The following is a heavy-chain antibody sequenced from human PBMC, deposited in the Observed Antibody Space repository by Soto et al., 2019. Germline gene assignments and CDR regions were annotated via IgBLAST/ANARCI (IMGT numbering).Heavy chain of an antibody. Sequence: PGGSLRLSCAASGFTFSNYAIHWVRQAPGKGLEWVAVISYDGINNYYADSVKGRFTISRDNSKNTLYLQMHSLTVEDTAVYYCARAGDYDFWSGYSPPYFDYWGQGT. V-gene: IGHV3-30*04. D-gene: IGHD3-3*01. CDR1: GFTFSNYA. J-gene: IGHJ4*02. CDR3: ARAGDYDFWSGYSPPYFDY. CDR2: ISYDGINN.